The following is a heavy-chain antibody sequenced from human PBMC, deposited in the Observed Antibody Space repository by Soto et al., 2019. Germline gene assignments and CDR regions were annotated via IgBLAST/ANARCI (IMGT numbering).Heavy chain of an antibody. J-gene: IGHJ4*02. V-gene: IGHV4-31*03. Sequence: SETLSLTCTVSGGSISSGGYYWSWIRQHPGKGLEWIGYIYYSGSTYYNPSLKSRVTISVDTSKNQFSLKLSSVTAADTAVYCCARSYDSSGYYCLDYWGQGTLVTVS. CDR1: GGSISSGGYY. CDR2: IYYSGST. CDR3: ARSYDSSGYYCLDY. D-gene: IGHD3-22*01.